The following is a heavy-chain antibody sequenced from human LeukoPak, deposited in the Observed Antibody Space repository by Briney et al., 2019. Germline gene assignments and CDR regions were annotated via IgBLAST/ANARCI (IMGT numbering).Heavy chain of an antibody. Sequence: PGGSLRLSCAASGFTFTSSGMQWVRQAPGKGLEWVALITYDGYYKYYSDSVKGRFTISSDTSKNTLYLQMNSLRAEDTAVYYCSRDLSPVVRASPMGYWGQGTLVTVSS. V-gene: IGHV3-30*03. CDR1: GFTFTSSG. CDR2: ITYDGYYK. J-gene: IGHJ4*02. D-gene: IGHD3-10*01. CDR3: SRDLSPVVRASPMGY.